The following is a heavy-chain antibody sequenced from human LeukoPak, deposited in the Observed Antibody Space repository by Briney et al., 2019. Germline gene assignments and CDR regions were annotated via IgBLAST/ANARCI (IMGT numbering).Heavy chain of an antibody. D-gene: IGHD3-10*01. CDR1: GFTFSNYA. Sequence: GGSLRLSCAASGFTFSNYAMSWVRQAPGEGLEWVSTISGTGDTTYYADSLKGRLTISRDNSKNTLYLQMSSLRADDTAVYYCTKGGWGTVLDYWGRNPGHRLL. V-gene: IGHV3-23*01. CDR3: TKGGWGTVLDY. J-gene: IGHJ4*01. CDR2: ISGTGDTT.